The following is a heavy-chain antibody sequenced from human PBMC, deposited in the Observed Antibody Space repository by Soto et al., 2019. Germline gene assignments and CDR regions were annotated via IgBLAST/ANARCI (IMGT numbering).Heavy chain of an antibody. V-gene: IGHV1-18*01. J-gene: IGHJ6*02. CDR1: GYSFTTYG. CDR3: AREGPAPYYYYGMDV. CDR2: ISGYNGNT. Sequence: QVQLVQSRGEVKKPGASVKVSCKTSGYSFTTYGISWVRQAPGQGLEWMGWISGYNGNTNYAQKLQGRVNMTTDTATSTAYMELRSLRSDATAVYYCAREGPAPYYYYGMDVWGQGSTVTVSS.